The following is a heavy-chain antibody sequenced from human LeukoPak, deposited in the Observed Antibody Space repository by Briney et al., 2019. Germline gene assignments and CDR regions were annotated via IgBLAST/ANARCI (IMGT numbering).Heavy chain of an antibody. V-gene: IGHV1-18*01. Sequence: GASVKVPCKASGYTFTSYGISWVRQAPGQGLEWMGWISAYNGDTNYAQKLQGRVTMTTDTSTSTAYMELRSLRPDDTAVYHCARGQWLREYDYWGQGTLVTVSS. J-gene: IGHJ4*02. CDR1: GYTFTSYG. D-gene: IGHD6-19*01. CDR3: ARGQWLREYDY. CDR2: ISAYNGDT.